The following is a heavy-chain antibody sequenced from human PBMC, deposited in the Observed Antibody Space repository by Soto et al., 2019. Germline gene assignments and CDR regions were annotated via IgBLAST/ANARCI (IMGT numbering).Heavy chain of an antibody. CDR2: MNPNTGNT. J-gene: IGHJ5*02. CDR3: ARAGYCSSTSCTLRWFDP. Sequence: ASVKVSCKASGYTFTSYYINWVRQATGQGLEWMGWMNPNTGNTGYAQKFQGRVTMTRNTSISTAYMELSSLRSEDTAVYYCARAGYCSSTSCTLRWFDPWGQGTLVTVSS. CDR1: GYTFTSYY. V-gene: IGHV1-8*01. D-gene: IGHD2-2*01.